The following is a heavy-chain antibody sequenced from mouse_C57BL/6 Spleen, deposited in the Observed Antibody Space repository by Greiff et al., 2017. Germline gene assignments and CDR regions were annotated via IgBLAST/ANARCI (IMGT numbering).Heavy chain of an antibody. D-gene: IGHD3-2*02. CDR1: GYTFTDYE. V-gene: IGHV1-15*01. J-gene: IGHJ3*01. CDR2: IDPETGGT. CDR3: TRSSQTAQASRFAY. Sequence: QVQLQQSGAELVRPGASVTLSCKASGYTFTDYEMHWVKQTPVHGLEWIGAIDPETGGTAYNQKFKGKAILTADKSSSTAYMELRSLTSADSAVYYCTRSSQTAQASRFAYWGQGTLVTVSA.